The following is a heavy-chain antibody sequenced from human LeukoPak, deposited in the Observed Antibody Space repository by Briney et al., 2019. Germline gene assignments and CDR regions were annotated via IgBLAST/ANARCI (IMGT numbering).Heavy chain of an antibody. CDR1: GGSISSSIYY. V-gene: IGHV4-39*07. D-gene: IGHD3-10*01. CDR2: IYYSGGT. J-gene: IGHJ5*02. CDR3: ARDKLWYGLGSHPQYNWFVP. Sequence: PSETLSLTCTVSGGSISSSIYYWGWIRQPPGEGLEWIGSIYYSGGTYYNPSLKSRVTISVDTSKNQFSLKLTSVTAADTALYYCARDKLWYGLGSHPQYNWFVPWGQGTLVTVSS.